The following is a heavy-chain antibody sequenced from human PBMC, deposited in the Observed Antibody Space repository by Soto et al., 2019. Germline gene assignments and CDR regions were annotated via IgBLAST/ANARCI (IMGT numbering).Heavy chain of an antibody. V-gene: IGHV3-30-3*01. CDR1: GFTFSSYA. CDR2: ISYDGSNK. CDR3: ARDGWNYVARDAFDI. D-gene: IGHD1-7*01. Sequence: GRSLRRSSAASGFTFSSYAIHWVGQAPGKGLEWVAVISYDGSNKYYADSVKGRFTISRDNSKNTLYLKMNSLRAEDTAVYYCARDGWNYVARDAFDIWGQGTMVTVSS. J-gene: IGHJ3*02.